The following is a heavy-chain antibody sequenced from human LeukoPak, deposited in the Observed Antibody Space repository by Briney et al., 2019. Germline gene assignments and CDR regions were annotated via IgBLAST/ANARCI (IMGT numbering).Heavy chain of an antibody. CDR3: ATQWRYYYDSEDEGENNWFDP. J-gene: IGHJ5*02. CDR2: FDPEDGET. CDR1: GYTLTELS. Sequence: ASVKVSCKVSGYTLTELSMHWVRQAPGKGLEWMGGFDPEDGETIYAQKFQGRVTMTEDTSTDTAYMELSSLRSEDTAVYYCATQWRYYYDSEDEGENNWFDPWGQGTLVTVSS. V-gene: IGHV1-24*01. D-gene: IGHD3-22*01.